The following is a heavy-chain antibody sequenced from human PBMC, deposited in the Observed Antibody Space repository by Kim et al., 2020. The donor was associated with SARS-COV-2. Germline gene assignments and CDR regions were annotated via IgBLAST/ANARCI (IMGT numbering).Heavy chain of an antibody. CDR1: GFTFDDYG. CDR3: ASSVRIAAERGAFDI. CDR2: INWNGGST. J-gene: IGHJ3*02. Sequence: GGSLRLSCAASGFTFDDYGMSWVRQAPGKGLEWVSGINWNGGSTGYADSVKGRFTISRDNAKNSLYLQMNSLRAEDTALYYCASSVRIAAERGAFDIWGQGTMVTVSS. D-gene: IGHD6-13*01. V-gene: IGHV3-20*04.